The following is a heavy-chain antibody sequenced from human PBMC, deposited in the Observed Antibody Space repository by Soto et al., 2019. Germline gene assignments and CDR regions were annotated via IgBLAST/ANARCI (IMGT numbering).Heavy chain of an antibody. CDR3: ARQYTMDV. V-gene: IGHV5-51*01. CDR1: CYRLTKDW. D-gene: IGHD5-18*01. Sequence: GGSLNLSVPGCCYRLTKDWIGGVRQMPGKGLEWMGSIYPGDSDTRYSPSPQGQVTISADKSISTAYLQWSSLMASDTAMYFCARQYTMDVWGRGTWVPVSS. J-gene: IGHJ6*04. CDR2: IYPGDSDT.